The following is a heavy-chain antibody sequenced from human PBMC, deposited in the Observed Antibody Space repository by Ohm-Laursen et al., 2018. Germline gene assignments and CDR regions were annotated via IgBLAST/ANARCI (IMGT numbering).Heavy chain of an antibody. CDR2: IKQDGNEK. D-gene: IGHD3-16*01. J-gene: IGHJ3*02. V-gene: IGHV3-7*01. Sequence: SLRLSCAATGFTFNTYAMNWVRQAPGKGLEWVANIKQDGNEKYYVDSVKGRFTISRDNAKNSLYLQMNSLRAEDTAVYYCFGGPTWDIWGQGAMVTVSS. CDR1: GFTFNTYA. CDR3: FGGPTWDI.